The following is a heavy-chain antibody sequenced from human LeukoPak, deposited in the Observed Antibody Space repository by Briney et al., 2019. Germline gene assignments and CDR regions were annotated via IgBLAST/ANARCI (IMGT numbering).Heavy chain of an antibody. CDR2: ISSSSSTI. D-gene: IGHD5-18*01. Sequence: PGGSLRLSCAASGFTFSSYSMNWVRQAPGKGLEWVSYISSSSSTIYYADSVKGRFTISRDNAKNSLYLQMNSLRAEDTAVYYCARDEKMDTAMAVDYWGQGTLVTVSS. CDR1: GFTFSSYS. CDR3: ARDEKMDTAMAVDY. V-gene: IGHV3-48*04. J-gene: IGHJ4*02.